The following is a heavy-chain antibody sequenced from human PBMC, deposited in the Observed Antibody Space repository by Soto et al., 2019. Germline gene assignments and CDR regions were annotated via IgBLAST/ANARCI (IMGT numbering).Heavy chain of an antibody. Sequence: QVQLVQSGAEVRKPGSSVTVSCKASGGTFSNYAISWVRQVPGQGLEWMGGIIPIVGTGSYAQKFQGRVTITADEPTTRAYMELSSLRFEDTAVYYCARLVILVPTASTHYYYHMDVWGPGTTVTVSS. J-gene: IGHJ6*02. CDR3: ARLVILVPTASTHYYYHMDV. CDR1: GGTFSNYA. CDR2: IIPIVGTG. D-gene: IGHD2-2*01. V-gene: IGHV1-69*01.